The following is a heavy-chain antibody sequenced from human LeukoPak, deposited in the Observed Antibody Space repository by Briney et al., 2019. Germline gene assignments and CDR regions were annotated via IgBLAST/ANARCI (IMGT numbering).Heavy chain of an antibody. CDR2: ISYDGSNR. V-gene: IGHV3-30*18. D-gene: IGHD6-13*01. CDR3: AKDVGQKGLIAALDY. CDR1: GFTFSSYW. J-gene: IGHJ4*02. Sequence: GGSLRLSCAASGFTFSSYWMHWVRQAPGKGLEWVAVISYDGSNRYYADSVKGRFTISRDNSKNTLYLQMNSLRAEDTAVYYCAKDVGQKGLIAALDYWGQGTLVTVSS.